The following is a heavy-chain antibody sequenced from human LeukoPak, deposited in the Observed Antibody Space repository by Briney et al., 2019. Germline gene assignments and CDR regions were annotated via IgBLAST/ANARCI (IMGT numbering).Heavy chain of an antibody. J-gene: IGHJ5*02. CDR2: ISAYNGNT. CDR1: GYTFTSYG. CDR3: ARGADNWNYEGVPFDP. Sequence: GASVKVSCKASGYTFTSYGISWVRQAPGQGLEWMGWISAYNGNTNYAQKLQGRVTMTTDTSTSTAYMELRSLRSDDTAVYYCARGADNWNYEGVPFDPWGQGTLVTVSS. D-gene: IGHD1-7*01. V-gene: IGHV1-18*01.